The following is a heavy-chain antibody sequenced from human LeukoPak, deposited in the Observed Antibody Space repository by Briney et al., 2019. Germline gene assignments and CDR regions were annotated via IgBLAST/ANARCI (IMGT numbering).Heavy chain of an antibody. CDR1: GYSFTSYW. CDR3: ARQVDGYITPFDF. CDR2: IYPGDSDT. J-gene: IGHJ4*02. V-gene: IGHV5-51*01. D-gene: IGHD5-24*01. Sequence: GESLKISCKGSGYSFTSYWIGWVRQMPGKGLVWMGIIYPGDSDTRYSPSFQGQVTISADKSISTAYLQWSSLKASDTAMYYCARQVDGYITPFDFWGQGTLVTVSS.